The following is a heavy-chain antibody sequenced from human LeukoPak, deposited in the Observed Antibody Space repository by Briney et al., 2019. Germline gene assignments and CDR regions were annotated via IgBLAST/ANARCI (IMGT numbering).Heavy chain of an antibody. CDR2: IYYSGST. D-gene: IGHD3-22*01. V-gene: IGHV4-39*01. CDR1: GGSISSRSYY. J-gene: IGHJ6*02. CDR3: ARGDYDTSGYYYYYYGMDV. Sequence: PSETLSLTCTVSGGSISSRSYYWGWIRQPPGKGLEWIGSIYYSGSTYYNPSLKSRVTISVDTSKNQFSLKLSSVTAADTAVYYCARGDYDTSGYYYYYYGMDVWGQGTTVTVPS.